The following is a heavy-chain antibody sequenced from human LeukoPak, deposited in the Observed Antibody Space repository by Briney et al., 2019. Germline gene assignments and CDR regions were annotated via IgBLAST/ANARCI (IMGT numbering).Heavy chain of an antibody. V-gene: IGHV4-34*01. Sequence: SETLSLTCAVYGGSFSGYYWSWIRQTPGKGLEWIGEINHSGSTNYNPSLKSRVTISVDTSKNQFSLKLSSVTAADTAVYYCATEGAYGSGSYFHFWGQGTLVNVSS. CDR3: ATEGAYGSGSYFHF. D-gene: IGHD3-10*01. CDR2: INHSGST. J-gene: IGHJ4*02. CDR1: GGSFSGYY.